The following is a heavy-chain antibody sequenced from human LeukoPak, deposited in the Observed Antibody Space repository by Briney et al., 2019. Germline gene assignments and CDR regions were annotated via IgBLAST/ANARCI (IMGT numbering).Heavy chain of an antibody. Sequence: PGGSLRLSCAASGFTFSSYGMHWVRQAPGKGLERVAFIRYDGSNKYYADSVKGRFTISRDNSKNTLYLQMNSLRAEDTAVYYCAKGPGAYYYDSSGYPLDYWGQGTLVTVSS. J-gene: IGHJ4*02. CDR3: AKGPGAYYYDSSGYPLDY. D-gene: IGHD3-22*01. CDR1: GFTFSSYG. CDR2: IRYDGSNK. V-gene: IGHV3-30*02.